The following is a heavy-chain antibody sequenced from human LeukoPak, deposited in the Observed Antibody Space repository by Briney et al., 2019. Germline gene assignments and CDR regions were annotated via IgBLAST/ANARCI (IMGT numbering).Heavy chain of an antibody. CDR2: IKSKTDGGTI. Sequence: GGSLRLSCATSGFTFSSYAMSWVRQAPGKGLEWVGRIKSKTDGGTIDYAAPVKGRFTISRDDSKNTLYLQMNSLKTEDTAVYYCTTDGPQGSGYYFDYWGQGTLVTVSS. CDR1: GFTFSSYA. D-gene: IGHD3-22*01. J-gene: IGHJ4*02. V-gene: IGHV3-15*01. CDR3: TTDGPQGSGYYFDY.